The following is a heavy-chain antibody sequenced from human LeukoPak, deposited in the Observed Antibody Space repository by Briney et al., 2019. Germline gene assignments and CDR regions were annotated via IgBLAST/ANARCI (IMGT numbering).Heavy chain of an antibody. J-gene: IGHJ3*01. D-gene: IGHD2-15*01. CDR2: INPNTGAT. V-gene: IGHV1-2*02. Sequence: ASVKVSCKACGYTFTYYYIHWVRQPPGQGLEWMGWINPNTGATSSAQKFQGRVTMTRDTSISTAYMELRRLRSDDTAVYYCARGGVGYCSGSSCYHAFDFWGQGTMVSVSS. CDR1: GYTFTYYY. CDR3: ARGGVGYCSGSSCYHAFDF.